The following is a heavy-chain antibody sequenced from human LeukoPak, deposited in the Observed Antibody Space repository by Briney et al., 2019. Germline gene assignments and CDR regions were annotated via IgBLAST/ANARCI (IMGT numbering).Heavy chain of an antibody. V-gene: IGHV3-23*01. Sequence: GGSLRLSCAASGFTFNNYAMSWVRQAPGKGLEWVSAISNSGGATYYADSVKGRFTIYRDNSKNTLFLHMNSLRVEDTAVYYCAKAPPAATKYYYGMDVWGQGTTVTVSS. J-gene: IGHJ6*02. D-gene: IGHD2-2*01. CDR3: AKAPPAATKYYYGMDV. CDR1: GFTFNNYA. CDR2: ISNSGGAT.